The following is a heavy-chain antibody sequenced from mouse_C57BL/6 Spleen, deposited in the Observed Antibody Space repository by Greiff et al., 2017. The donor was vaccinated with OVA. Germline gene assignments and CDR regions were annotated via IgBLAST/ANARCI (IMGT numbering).Heavy chain of an antibody. CDR3: ARSPYYYGSSTGAMDY. Sequence: VQLQQPGAELVRPGSSVKLSCKASGYTFTSYWMDWVKQRPGQGLEWIGNIYPSDSETHYNQKFKDKATLTVDKSSSTAYMQLSSLTSEDSAVYYCARSPYYYGSSTGAMDYWGQGTSVTVSS. CDR2: IYPSDSET. J-gene: IGHJ4*01. CDR1: GYTFTSYW. V-gene: IGHV1-61*01. D-gene: IGHD1-1*01.